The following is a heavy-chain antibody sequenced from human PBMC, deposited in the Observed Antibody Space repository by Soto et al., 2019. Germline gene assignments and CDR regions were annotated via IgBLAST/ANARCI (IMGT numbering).Heavy chain of an antibody. D-gene: IGHD3-9*01. CDR2: IYYSGST. Sequence: PSETLYLTCTVSGGSISSYYWSWIRQPPGKGLEWIGYIYYSGSTNYNPSLKSRVTISVDTSKNQFSLKLSSVTAADTAVYYCARQKTGWKIDYWGQGTLVTVSS. CDR1: GGSISSYY. V-gene: IGHV4-59*01. J-gene: IGHJ4*02. CDR3: ARQKTGWKIDY.